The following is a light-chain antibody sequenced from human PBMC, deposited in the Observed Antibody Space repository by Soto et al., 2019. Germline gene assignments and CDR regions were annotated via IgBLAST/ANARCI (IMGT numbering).Light chain of an antibody. V-gene: IGKV1-5*01. CDR2: DAS. J-gene: IGKJ1*01. CDR3: QHYNSYSEA. Sequence: DIQMTQSPSTLSASVGDRVTITCRASQSISNWLAWYQQKPGKAPKLLMYDASYLRSGVPSRFIGSVSGTEFTLTISSLQPDDFATFYCQHYNSYSEAFGQGTKVDIK. CDR1: QSISNW.